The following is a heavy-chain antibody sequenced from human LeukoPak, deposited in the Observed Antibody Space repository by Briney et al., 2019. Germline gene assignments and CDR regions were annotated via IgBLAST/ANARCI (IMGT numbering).Heavy chain of an antibody. CDR2: IYYSGST. V-gene: IGHV4-59*01. J-gene: IGHJ5*02. Sequence: SETLSLTCTVSGGSISSYYWNWIRQPPGKGLEWIAYIYYSGSTNYNPSLKSRVTISVDTSKNQFSLNLTSVTAADTAVYYCARFTPQGYGWGGYNRFDPWGQGTLVTVSS. CDR3: ARFTPQGYGWGGYNRFDP. CDR1: GGSISSYY. D-gene: IGHD3-16*01.